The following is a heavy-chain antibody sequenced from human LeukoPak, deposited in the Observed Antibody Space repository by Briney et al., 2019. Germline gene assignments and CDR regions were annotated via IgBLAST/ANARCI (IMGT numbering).Heavy chain of an antibody. CDR3: ARFLADPSCGGSCYGYNWFDP. CDR2: INPNRGGT. Sequence: ASVKVSCKASGYTFTGYYIHWVRQAPGQGLEWMGCINPNRGGTNYAQKFQGRVTMTRDTSISTAYMELSRLRSDDTAVYFCARFLADPSCGGSCYGYNWFDPWGQGTLVTVSS. V-gene: IGHV1-2*02. CDR1: GYTFTGYY. J-gene: IGHJ5*02. D-gene: IGHD2-15*01.